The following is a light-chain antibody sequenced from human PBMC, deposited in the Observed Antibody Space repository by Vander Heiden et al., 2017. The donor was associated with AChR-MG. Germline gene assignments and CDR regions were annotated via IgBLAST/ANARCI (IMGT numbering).Light chain of an antibody. CDR3: SSYTSSSTVV. V-gene: IGLV2-14*01. J-gene: IGLJ2*01. Sequence: SALPPPAAVSGSPGPSITISCTGTSSDVGGYNYVSWYQQHPGKAPKLMIYDVSKRPSGVSNRFSGSKSGNTASLTISGLQAEDEADYYCSSYTSSSTVVFGGGTKLTVL. CDR2: DVS. CDR1: SSDVGGYNY.